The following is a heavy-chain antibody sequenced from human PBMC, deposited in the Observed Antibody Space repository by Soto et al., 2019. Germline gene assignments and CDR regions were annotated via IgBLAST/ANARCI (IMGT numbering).Heavy chain of an antibody. J-gene: IGHJ4*02. CDR3: ATAVLPATAPFDH. CDR2: IYYSGST. CDR1: GGSISNYY. V-gene: IGHV4-59*01. D-gene: IGHD2-21*02. Sequence: QVQLQESGPRLVKPSETLSLTCIVSGGSISNYYWSWIRQPPGKGLEWIGYIYYSGSTNYNPSLQSRVTISVDTSTNQFSMTLSSVTAADTAVYYCATAVLPATAPFDHWGQGTLVTVSS.